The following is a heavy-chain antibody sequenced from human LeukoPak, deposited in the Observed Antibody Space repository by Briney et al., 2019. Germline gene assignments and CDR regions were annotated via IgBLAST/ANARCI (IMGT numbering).Heavy chain of an antibody. Sequence: GASVKVSCKASGYTFTSYGISWVRQAPGQGLEWMGWISAYNGNTNYAQKLQGRVTMTTDTSTSTAYMELRSLRSDDTAVYYCARDGAGDIVVVPASVTDAFDIWGQRTLVTVSS. D-gene: IGHD2-2*01. CDR3: ARDGAGDIVVVPASVTDAFDI. CDR2: ISAYNGNT. V-gene: IGHV1-18*01. CDR1: GYTFTSYG. J-gene: IGHJ3*02.